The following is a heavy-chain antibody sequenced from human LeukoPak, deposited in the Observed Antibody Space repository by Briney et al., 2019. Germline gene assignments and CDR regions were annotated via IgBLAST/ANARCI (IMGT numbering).Heavy chain of an antibody. V-gene: IGHV4-59*01. D-gene: IGHD3-10*01. CDR2: INYSGST. CDR1: GGSISTYY. Sequence: SETLSLTCTVSGGSISTYYWGWIRQPPGKGLEWIGYINYSGSTNHNPSLKSRVTISVDTSKNQVSLKQSSLTAADTAVYYCARVNPRNTYFYGSGTYAPKYYLDYWGQGTLVTVSS. CDR3: ARVNPRNTYFYGSGTYAPKYYLDY. J-gene: IGHJ4*02.